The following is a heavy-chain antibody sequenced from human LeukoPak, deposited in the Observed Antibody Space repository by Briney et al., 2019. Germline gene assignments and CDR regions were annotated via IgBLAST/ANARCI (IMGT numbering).Heavy chain of an antibody. CDR1: GYAFTGYY. J-gene: IGHJ5*02. D-gene: IGHD2-2*01. CDR3: ARDRAAAANWFDP. CDR2: ISAYNGNT. V-gene: IGHV1-18*04. Sequence: ASVKVSCKASGYAFTGYYIHWVRQAPGQGLEWMGWISAYNGNTNYAQKLQGRVTMTTDTSTSTAYMELRRLRSDDTAVYYCARDRAAAANWFDPWGQGTLVTVSS.